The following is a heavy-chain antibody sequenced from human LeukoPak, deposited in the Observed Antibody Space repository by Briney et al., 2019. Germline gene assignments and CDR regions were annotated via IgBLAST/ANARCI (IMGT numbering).Heavy chain of an antibody. J-gene: IGHJ4*02. CDR3: ARDMDTAMGGLDY. Sequence: ASVKVSCKASGGTFSSYAISWVRQAPGQGLEWMGGIIPISGTANYAQKFQGRVTITADKSTSTAYMELSSLRSEDTAVYYCARDMDTAMGGLDYWGQGTLVTVSS. V-gene: IGHV1-69*06. D-gene: IGHD5-18*01. CDR1: GGTFSSYA. CDR2: IIPISGTA.